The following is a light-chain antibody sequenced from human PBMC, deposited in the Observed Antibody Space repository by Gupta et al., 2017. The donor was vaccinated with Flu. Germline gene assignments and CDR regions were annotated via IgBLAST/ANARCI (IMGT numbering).Light chain of an antibody. V-gene: IGLV8-61*01. CDR1: SGPVSTTHYY. Sequence: QTVVTPEPSFSVSPGGTVTLTSGLSSGPVSTTHYYPSLYQLTPGQAPRPPISNTHPPPSGAPGRSSSSIRGTNAVLTTTGDQEDDEADYCCTQDMSRGRWVFGGGTKLTVL. J-gene: IGLJ3*02. CDR3: TQDMSRGRWV. CDR2: NTH.